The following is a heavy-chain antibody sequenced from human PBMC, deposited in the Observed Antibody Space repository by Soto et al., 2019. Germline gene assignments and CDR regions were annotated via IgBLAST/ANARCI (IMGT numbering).Heavy chain of an antibody. CDR2: IYYSGST. V-gene: IGHV4-31*03. Sequence: QVQLLDSGPGLVKPSQTLSLTCTVSGGSISSGGYFWSWIRQHPGKGLEWIGFIYYSGSTYYNPSLKSRVTISVDTSKNQFSLKLSSVTAADTAVYYCAREGAAPYYYYGMDVWGQGTTVTVSS. CDR3: AREGAAPYYYYGMDV. J-gene: IGHJ6*02. CDR1: GGSISSGGYF. D-gene: IGHD6-6*01.